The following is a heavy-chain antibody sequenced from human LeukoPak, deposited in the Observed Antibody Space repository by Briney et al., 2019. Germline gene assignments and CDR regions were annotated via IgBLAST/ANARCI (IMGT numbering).Heavy chain of an antibody. Sequence: GGSLRLSCAASGFTFSSYEMNWVRQAPGKGLEWVSSISRSATTIYYADSVKGRFTISRDNAKNSLYLQMNSLRAEDTAVYYCAKEQGFVVVPAAIYWGQGTLVTVSS. J-gene: IGHJ4*02. CDR2: ISRSATTI. CDR3: AKEQGFVVVPAAIY. D-gene: IGHD2-2*01. CDR1: GFTFSSYE. V-gene: IGHV3-48*03.